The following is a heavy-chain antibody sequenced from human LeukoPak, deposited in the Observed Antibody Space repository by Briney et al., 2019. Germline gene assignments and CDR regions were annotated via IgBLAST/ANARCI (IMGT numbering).Heavy chain of an antibody. D-gene: IGHD6-13*01. J-gene: IGHJ4*02. V-gene: IGHV4-4*02. CDR2: IYHSGST. Sequence: PSETLSLTCAVSGGSISSGNWWSWVRQPPGKGLEWIGEIYHSGSTNYNPSLKSRVTISVDKSKNQFSLKLSSVTAADTAVYYCARGRTAAGTNYFDYWGQGALVTVSS. CDR1: GGSISSGNW. CDR3: ARGRTAAGTNYFDY.